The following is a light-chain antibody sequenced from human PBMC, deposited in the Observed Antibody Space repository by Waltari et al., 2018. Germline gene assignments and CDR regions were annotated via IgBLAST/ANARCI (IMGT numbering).Light chain of an antibody. J-gene: IGKJ4*01. CDR3: QHLNSYPLT. V-gene: IGKV1-9*01. CDR2: AAS. Sequence: SCRSSQGISSHLAWFQQRPGKGPKLLIYAASTLQSAVPSRFSGSGSGTDFTLTISSLQPEDVATYYCQHLNSYPLTFGGGTKVEI. CDR1: QGISSH.